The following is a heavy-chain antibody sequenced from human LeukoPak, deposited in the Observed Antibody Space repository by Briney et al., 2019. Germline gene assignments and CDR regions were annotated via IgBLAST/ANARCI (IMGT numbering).Heavy chain of an antibody. CDR1: GGSFSGYY. D-gene: IGHD3-22*01. CDR3: ARHRILYYYDSSGCHAAHYFDY. CDR2: IYYSGST. J-gene: IGHJ4*02. Sequence: SETLSLTCAVYGGSFSGYYWSWIRQPPGKGLEWIGSIYYSGSTYYNPSLKSRVTISVDTSKNQFSLKLSSVTAADTAVYYCARHRILYYYDSSGCHAAHYFDYWGQGTLVTVSS. V-gene: IGHV4-34*01.